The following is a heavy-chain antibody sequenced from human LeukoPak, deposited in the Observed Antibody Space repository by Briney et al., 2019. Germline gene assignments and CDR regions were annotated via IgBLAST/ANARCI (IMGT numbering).Heavy chain of an antibody. Sequence: SETLSLTCAVYGGSFSGYYWSWIRQPPGKGLEWIGEINHSGSTNYNPSLKSRVTISVDTSKSQFSLKLSSVTAADTAVYYCARGTAMVDYFDYWGQGTLVTVSS. J-gene: IGHJ4*02. CDR1: GGSFSGYY. D-gene: IGHD5-18*01. CDR3: ARGTAMVDYFDY. CDR2: INHSGST. V-gene: IGHV4-34*01.